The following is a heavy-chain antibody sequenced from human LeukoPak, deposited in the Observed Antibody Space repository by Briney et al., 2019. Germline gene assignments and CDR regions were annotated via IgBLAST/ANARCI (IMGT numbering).Heavy chain of an antibody. Sequence: ASVKVSCKASGYTFTSYGISWVRQAPGQGLEWMGWISAYNGNTNYAQKLQGRVTMTTDTSTSTAYMELRSLRSDDTAVYYCAREAPHYYDSSGFDYWGQGTLVTVSS. V-gene: IGHV1-18*01. CDR2: ISAYNGNT. CDR1: GYTFTSYG. J-gene: IGHJ4*02. D-gene: IGHD3-22*01. CDR3: AREAPHYYDSSGFDY.